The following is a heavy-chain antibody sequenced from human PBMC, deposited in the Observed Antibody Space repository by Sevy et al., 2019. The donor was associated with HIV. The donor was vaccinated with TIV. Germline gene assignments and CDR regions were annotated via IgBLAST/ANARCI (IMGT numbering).Heavy chain of an antibody. D-gene: IGHD3-9*01. J-gene: IGHJ4*02. CDR2: ISWNSGSI. CDR1: GFTFDDYA. V-gene: IGHV3-9*01. CDR3: AKDSGRLRYLDWLSTYGGYYFDY. Sequence: GGSLRLSCAASGFTFDDYAMHWVRQAPGKGLEWVSGISWNSGSIGYADSVKGRFTISRDNAKNSLYLQMNSLRAEDTALYYCAKDSGRLRYLDWLSTYGGYYFDYWGQGTLVTVSS.